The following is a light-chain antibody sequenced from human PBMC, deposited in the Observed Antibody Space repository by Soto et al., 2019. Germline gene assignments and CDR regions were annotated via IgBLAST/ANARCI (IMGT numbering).Light chain of an antibody. CDR3: QPDNDLPPASS. V-gene: IGKV3-15*01. CDR2: GAS. J-gene: IGKJ1*01. CDR1: QSVRSN. Sequence: CVALGGSGIITNKASQSVRSNLAWYQQKPGQSPRLLIYGASTRATGIPARFSGSGSGTQFTLNMSALQSEVFSGHYCQPDNDLPPASSSGPGTKVDIK.